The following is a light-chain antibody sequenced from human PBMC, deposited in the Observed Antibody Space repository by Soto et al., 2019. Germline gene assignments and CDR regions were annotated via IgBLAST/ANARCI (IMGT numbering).Light chain of an antibody. CDR1: QSINNW. J-gene: IGKJ3*01. CDR2: KAS. CDR3: QQYNGY. V-gene: IGKV1-5*03. Sequence: DIQMTQSPSTLSASVGDRVTITCRASQSINNWLAWYQQKPGKAPKLLIYKASSLESGVPSRFSGSGSGTEFTLTISSLQPDDFATYYCQQYNGYFGPGTKVDIK.